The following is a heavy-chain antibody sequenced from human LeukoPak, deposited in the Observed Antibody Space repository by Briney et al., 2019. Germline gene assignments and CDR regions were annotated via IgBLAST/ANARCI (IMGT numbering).Heavy chain of an antibody. CDR2: VKSRADGGST. V-gene: IGHV3-15*01. J-gene: IGHJ4*02. CDR3: TTDRMTRNGFFDY. CDR1: GFSFRDAY. Sequence: SGGSLRLSCTTSGFSFRDAYMSWVRQARGKGLEWVGRVKSRADGGSTDYAGPVKGRFRISRDDSKNTVSLEMDSLKVDDTAVYYCTTDRMTRNGFFDYWGQGTLVIVSS. D-gene: IGHD1-1*01.